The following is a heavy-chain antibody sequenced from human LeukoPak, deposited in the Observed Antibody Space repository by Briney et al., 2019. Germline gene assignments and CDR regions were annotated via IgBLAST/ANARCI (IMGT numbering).Heavy chain of an antibody. CDR3: ARDLSSTSPWWNAFDI. Sequence: GGSLRLSCAASRFTFSSYTMSWVRQAPGQGLEWVSSISSSSSYIYYADSVKGRFTISRDNAKNSLYLQMNSLRAEDTAVYYCARDLSSTSPWWNAFDIWGQGTMVTVSS. J-gene: IGHJ3*02. CDR2: ISSSSSYI. CDR1: RFTFSSYT. D-gene: IGHD2-2*01. V-gene: IGHV3-21*01.